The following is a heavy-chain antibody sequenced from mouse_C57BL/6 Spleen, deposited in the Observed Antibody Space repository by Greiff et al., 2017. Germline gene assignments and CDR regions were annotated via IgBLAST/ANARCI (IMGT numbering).Heavy chain of an antibody. CDR2: IYPGSGNT. CDR3: AAHGGNYVGGFDY. Sequence: QVQLKESGPELVKPGASVKISCKASGYSFTSYYIHWVKQRPGQGLEWIGWIYPGSGNTKYNEKFKGKATLTADTASSTAYMQLSSLTSEDSAVYYCAAHGGNYVGGFDYWGQGTTLTVSS. CDR1: GYSFTSYY. V-gene: IGHV1-66*01. D-gene: IGHD2-1*01. J-gene: IGHJ2*01.